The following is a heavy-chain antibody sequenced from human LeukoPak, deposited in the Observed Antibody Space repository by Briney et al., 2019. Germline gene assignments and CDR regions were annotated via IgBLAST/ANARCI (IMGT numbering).Heavy chain of an antibody. CDR2: IYYSGST. D-gene: IGHD3-10*01. CDR1: GGSISSYY. V-gene: IGHV4-59*01. CDR3: ARAHPRLWFGELPYYFDY. J-gene: IGHJ4*02. Sequence: SETLSLTCTVSGGSISSYYWSWIWQPPGKGLEWIGYIYYSGSTNYNPSLKSRVTISVDTSKNQFSLKLSSVTAADTAVYYCARAHPRLWFGELPYYFDYWGQGTLVTVSS.